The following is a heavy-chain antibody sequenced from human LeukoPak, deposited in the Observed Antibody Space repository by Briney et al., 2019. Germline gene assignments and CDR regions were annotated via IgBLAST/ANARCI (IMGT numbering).Heavy chain of an antibody. J-gene: IGHJ3*02. Sequence: GGSLRLSCAASGFTFSGSVMHWVRQAAGKGLEWVGRIRSKRNNYATAYAASVKGRFTISRDDSKNTVYLHMDSLNTEDTVLYYCSRLEDSSPIEVALDIWGQGTVVTVSS. CDR1: GFTFSGSV. V-gene: IGHV3-73*01. CDR3: SRLEDSSPIEVALDI. CDR2: IRSKRNNYAT. D-gene: IGHD6-13*01.